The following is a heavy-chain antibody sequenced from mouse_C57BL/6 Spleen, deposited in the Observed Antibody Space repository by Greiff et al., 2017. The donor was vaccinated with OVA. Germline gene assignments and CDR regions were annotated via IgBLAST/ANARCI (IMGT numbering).Heavy chain of an antibody. J-gene: IGHJ1*03. Sequence: QVQLQQPGAELVRPGSSVKLSCKASGYTFTSYWMHWVKQRPIQGLEWIGNIDPSDSEPNYNQKFKDKATLTVDKSSSTAYMQLSSLTSEDSAVYYCATVVAEYFDVWGTGTTVTVSS. CDR1: GYTFTSYW. CDR3: ATVVAEYFDV. CDR2: IDPSDSEP. D-gene: IGHD1-1*01. V-gene: IGHV1-52*01.